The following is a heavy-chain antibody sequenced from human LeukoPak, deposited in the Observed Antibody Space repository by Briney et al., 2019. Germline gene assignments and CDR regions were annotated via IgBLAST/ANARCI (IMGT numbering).Heavy chain of an antibody. CDR1: GFTFSGSS. D-gene: IGHD4-17*01. J-gene: IGHJ5*02. Sequence: GGSLTLSCAASGFTFSGSSMHWVRQASGKGLEWVGRIRGKANDYATAYAASVKGRFTISRDDSKNTAYLQVNSLKTEDTAVYYCTVTLNFDHGDYDWFDPWGQATLDTVSS. CDR2: IRGKANDYAT. V-gene: IGHV3-73*01. CDR3: TVTLNFDHGDYDWFDP.